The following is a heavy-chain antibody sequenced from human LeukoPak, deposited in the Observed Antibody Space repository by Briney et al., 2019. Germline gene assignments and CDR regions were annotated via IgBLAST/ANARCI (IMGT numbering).Heavy chain of an antibody. Sequence: GASVKVSCKASGYTFTSYYMHWVRQAPGQGLEWMGIINPSGGSTSYAQKFQGRVTMTRDTSTSTVYMELSSLRSEDTAVYYCAREGRVRGVIQPQSFDYWGQGTLVTVFS. CDR1: GYTFTSYY. V-gene: IGHV1-46*01. J-gene: IGHJ4*02. D-gene: IGHD3-10*01. CDR2: INPSGGST. CDR3: AREGRVRGVIQPQSFDY.